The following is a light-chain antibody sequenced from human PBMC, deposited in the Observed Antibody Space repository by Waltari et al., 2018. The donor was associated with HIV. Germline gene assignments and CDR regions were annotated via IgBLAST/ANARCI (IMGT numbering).Light chain of an antibody. V-gene: IGLV3-19*01. J-gene: IGLJ3*02. Sequence: SSELTQDPTVSVALGQTVRITCQGDRLRTYSASWYQQKPGQPPVLVIYARNNRPSGIPDRFSASSSGNTASLTITGAQAEDEADYYCNSRDSSSSHNWVFGGGTKLTVL. CDR2: ARN. CDR3: NSRDSSSSHNWV. CDR1: RLRTYS.